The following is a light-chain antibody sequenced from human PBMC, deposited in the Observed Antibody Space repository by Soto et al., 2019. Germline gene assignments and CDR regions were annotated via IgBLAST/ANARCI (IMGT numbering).Light chain of an antibody. CDR2: DVN. CDR1: SSDVGGYNY. V-gene: IGLV2-11*01. Sequence: QSALTQPRSVSGSPGQSVAISCTGTSSDVGGYNYVSWYQQHPGKAPKLMIYDVNKRPSGVSDRFSGSKSGNTASLTISGLQAEDEADYYCCSFAGDPYVFGTGTKLTVL. CDR3: CSFAGDPYV. J-gene: IGLJ1*01.